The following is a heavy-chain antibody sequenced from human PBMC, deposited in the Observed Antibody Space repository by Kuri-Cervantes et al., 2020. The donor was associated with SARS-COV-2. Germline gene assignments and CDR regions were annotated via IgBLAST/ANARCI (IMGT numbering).Heavy chain of an antibody. CDR2: IYYSGST. D-gene: IGHD6-19*01. CDR1: GGSISSHY. J-gene: IGHJ2*01. Sequence: GSLRLSCTVSGGSISSHYWIWIRQPPGKGLEWIGSIYYSGSTNYNPSVKSRVTISVDTSKNQFSLKLGSVTAADTAIYYCARHGTLSSSGWYEFWYFDLWGRGTLVTVSS. V-gene: IGHV4-59*11. CDR3: ARHGTLSSSGWYEFWYFDL.